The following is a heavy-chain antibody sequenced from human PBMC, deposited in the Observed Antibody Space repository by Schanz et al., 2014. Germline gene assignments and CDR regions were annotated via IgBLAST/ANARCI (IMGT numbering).Heavy chain of an antibody. CDR2: INPNSGGR. CDR3: ARDPYSAIFFPSPPLYGLDV. Sequence: QVQLVQSGAEVKKPGASVKVSCKASGYTFTGYYLHWVRQAPGQGLEWMGWINPNSGGRNYAQKFQGRVTMSRETSIILAFMELTRLRSADTALYFCARDPYSAIFFPSPPLYGLDVWGQGTTVTVSS. D-gene: IGHD1-26*01. CDR1: GYTFTGYY. V-gene: IGHV1-2*02. J-gene: IGHJ6*02.